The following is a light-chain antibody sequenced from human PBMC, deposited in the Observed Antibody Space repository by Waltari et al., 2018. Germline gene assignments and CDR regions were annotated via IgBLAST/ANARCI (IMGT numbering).Light chain of an antibody. J-gene: IGKJ1*01. CDR1: QSVSRA. CDR3: QNYERLPAT. CDR2: GVS. Sequence: EVVLTQSPGTLSLSPGERATLSYRASQSVSRALVWYQQKPGQAPRLLIYGVSNRATGIPDRFSGSGSGTDFSLTISRLEPEDFAVYYCQNYERLPATFGQGTRVEIK. V-gene: IGKV3-20*01.